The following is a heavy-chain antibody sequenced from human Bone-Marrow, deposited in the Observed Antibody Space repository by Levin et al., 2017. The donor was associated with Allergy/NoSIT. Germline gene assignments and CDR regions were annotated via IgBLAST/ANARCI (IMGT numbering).Heavy chain of an antibody. D-gene: IGHD6-6*01. J-gene: IGHJ6*02. CDR3: AKDLHQLDDYYYHGMDV. CDR2: ISGSGGST. CDR1: GFTFSNYA. V-gene: IGHV3-23*01. Sequence: QPGGSLRLSCVASGFTFSNYAMSWVRQAPGKGLEWVSSISGSGGSTYHADSVKGRFTISRDHYKNTLYLQMNSLRAEDTAVYYCAKDLHQLDDYYYHGMDVWGQGTTVTVS.